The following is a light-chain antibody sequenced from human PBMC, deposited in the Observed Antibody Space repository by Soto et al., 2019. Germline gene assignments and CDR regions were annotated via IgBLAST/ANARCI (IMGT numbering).Light chain of an antibody. CDR2: ATS. CDR1: QNINSRY. V-gene: IGKV3-20*01. J-gene: IGKJ3*01. CDR3: QQFGSSPGFT. Sequence: EIGLTQSPGTLSLSPGERATLSCRASQNINSRYLAWYQQKPGQAPRLLIYATSSRATGIPDRFSGSGSGTDFTHTISRLEPEDFAVYYCQQFGSSPGFTFGPGTKVDIK.